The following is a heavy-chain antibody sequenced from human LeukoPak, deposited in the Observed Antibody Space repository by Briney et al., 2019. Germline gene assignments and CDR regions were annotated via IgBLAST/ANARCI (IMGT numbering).Heavy chain of an antibody. CDR3: ARLPLIATTRGGFDP. Sequence: SEALSPTRPVSGGSVSGYYGGWIRQPPGKRLEWVWYIYDTGATNYNPSLKSRFTISIDTSKTQFSLNLSSVTAADTAVYYCARLPLIATTRGGFDPWGQGTLVTVSS. CDR2: IYDTGAT. J-gene: IGHJ5*02. D-gene: IGHD6-13*01. CDR1: GGSVSGYY. V-gene: IGHV4-59*08.